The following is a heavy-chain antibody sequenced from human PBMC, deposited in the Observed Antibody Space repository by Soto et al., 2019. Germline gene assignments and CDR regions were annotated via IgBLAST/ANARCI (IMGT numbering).Heavy chain of an antibody. J-gene: IGHJ5*02. CDR1: GGNFSRNG. Sequence: QVQLVQSGAEVKKPGSSVKISCKTSGGNFSRNGISWVRQAPGQGLEWMGGIIPIFGTTNYAHKFRGRVTVTADESTGTVYMVMNSLRSEDTAVYYCARASDSTLYNWFDPLGQGTLVTVSS. D-gene: IGHD5-18*01. V-gene: IGHV1-69*01. CDR3: ARASDSTLYNWFDP. CDR2: IIPIFGTT.